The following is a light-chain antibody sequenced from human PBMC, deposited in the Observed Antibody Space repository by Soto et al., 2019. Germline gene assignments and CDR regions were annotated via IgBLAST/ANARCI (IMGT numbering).Light chain of an antibody. J-gene: IGKJ1*01. V-gene: IGKV1-5*03. CDR2: KAS. CDR1: QTISSW. Sequence: DIQMTQSPSTLAGSVGDRFTITCLGSQTISSWLAWYQQKPGKAPKLLINKASSLESGVPSRFSGSGSGTEFTLTISSLQPDDFATYYCQHFNSYPWTFGQGTKVDIK. CDR3: QHFNSYPWT.